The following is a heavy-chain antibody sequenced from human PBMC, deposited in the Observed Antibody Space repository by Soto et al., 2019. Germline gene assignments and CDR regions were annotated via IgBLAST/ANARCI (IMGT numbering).Heavy chain of an antibody. Sequence: SETLSLTCTFSGGSISSYYWSWIRQPPGKGLEWIGYIYYSGSTNYNPSLKSRVTISVDTSKTQFSLKLSSVTAADTAVSYCARGYCSGGSCFIDPWGQGTMVTVSS. CDR2: IYYSGST. J-gene: IGHJ5*02. CDR1: GGSISSYY. D-gene: IGHD2-15*01. CDR3: ARGYCSGGSCFIDP. V-gene: IGHV4-59*08.